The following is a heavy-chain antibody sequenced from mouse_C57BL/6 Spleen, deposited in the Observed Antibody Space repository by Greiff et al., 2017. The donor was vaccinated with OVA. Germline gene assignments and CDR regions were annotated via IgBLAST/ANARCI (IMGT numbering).Heavy chain of an antibody. J-gene: IGHJ3*01. CDR2: IDPDDGDT. V-gene: IGHV14-1*01. D-gene: IGHD1-1*01. Sequence: EVKLQESGAELVRPGASVKLSCTASGFNITDYYMHWVKQRPEQGLEWIGMIDPDDGDTEYAPKFQGKATMTADTSSNTAYLQLSSLTSEDTAVYYCTTRLRSFAYWGQGTLVTVSA. CDR1: GFNITDYY. CDR3: TTRLRSFAY.